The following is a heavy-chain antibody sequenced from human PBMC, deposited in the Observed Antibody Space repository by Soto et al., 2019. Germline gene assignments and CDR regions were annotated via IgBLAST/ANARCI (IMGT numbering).Heavy chain of an antibody. J-gene: IGHJ4*02. CDR2: ISPYNGNT. CDR3: ARAVAVPADFDY. V-gene: IGHV1-18*01. Sequence: ASVKVSCKSSGYPFTHYGITWVRQAPGQGLEWMGWISPYNGNTNYGQTLQGRVTITRDTSASAAYMELSSLSSEDTAVYYCARAVAVPADFDYWGQGTLVTVSS. D-gene: IGHD6-19*01. CDR1: GYPFTHYG.